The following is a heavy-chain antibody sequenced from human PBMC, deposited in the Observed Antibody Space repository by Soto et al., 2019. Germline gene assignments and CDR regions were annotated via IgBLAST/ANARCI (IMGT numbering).Heavy chain of an antibody. V-gene: IGHV4-31*03. J-gene: IGHJ6*02. D-gene: IGHD3-22*01. CDR2: IYYSGST. Sequence: SETLSLTCTVSGGSISSGGYYWSWIRQHPGKGLEWIGYIYYSGSTYYNPSLKSRVTISVDTSKNQFSLKLSSVTAADTAVYYCARDLRSADYYDSSGYWEFYGMDVWGQGTTVTVSS. CDR3: ARDLRSADYYDSSGYWEFYGMDV. CDR1: GGSISSGGYY.